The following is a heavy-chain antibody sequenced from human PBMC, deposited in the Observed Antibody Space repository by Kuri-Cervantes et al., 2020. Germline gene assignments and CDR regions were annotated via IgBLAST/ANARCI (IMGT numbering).Heavy chain of an antibody. CDR3: ARRGSGTGFDP. CDR2: ITSSGGFM. V-gene: IGHV3-48*03. D-gene: IGHD3-10*01. Sequence: GESLKISCAASGFTFSSYEMNWVRQAPGKGLEWVSYITSSGGFMFCADSVKGRFTVSRDNAKNSLYLEMNSLRAEDTAVYYCARRGSGTGFDPWGQGTLVTVSS. CDR1: GFTFSSYE. J-gene: IGHJ5*02.